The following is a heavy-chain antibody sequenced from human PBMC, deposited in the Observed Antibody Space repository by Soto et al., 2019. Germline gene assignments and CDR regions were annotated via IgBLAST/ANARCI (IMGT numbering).Heavy chain of an antibody. CDR3: ARGGISHWAYFYYMDV. D-gene: IGHD2-21*01. V-gene: IGHV4-34*01. J-gene: IGHJ6*03. CDR1: GGSLSDYF. Sequence: SETLSLTCVVSGGSLSDYFWSWIRQPPGMALEWIGEINHLGSINYNPSLKSRVTMSVDTSKNQFSLKLNSVTAADTATYYCARGGISHWAYFYYMDVWDRGTTVTVSS. CDR2: INHLGSI.